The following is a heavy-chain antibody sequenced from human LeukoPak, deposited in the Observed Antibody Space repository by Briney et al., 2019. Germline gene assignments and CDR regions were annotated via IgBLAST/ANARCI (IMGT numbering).Heavy chain of an antibody. V-gene: IGHV3-23*01. D-gene: IGHD6-19*01. CDR2: ISDSGGHT. CDR1: GFIFSNYV. CDR3: AKPLIPVAGTLYFDY. Sequence: GRSLRLSCAASGFIFSNYVMSWVRQAPGKGLEWVSSISDSGGHTYYADSVKGRFTISRDNSMNTLYPQMNSLRVEDTAIYYCAKPLIPVAGTLYFDYWGQGTLVTVSS. J-gene: IGHJ4*02.